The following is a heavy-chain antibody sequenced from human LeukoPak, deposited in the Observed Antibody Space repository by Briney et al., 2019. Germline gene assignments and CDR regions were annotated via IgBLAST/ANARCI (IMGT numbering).Heavy chain of an antibody. Sequence: PGGSLRLSCAASGFTFSSYEMNWVRQAPGKGLEWVSYISSSGSTIYYADSVKGRFTISRDNAKNSLYLQMNSLRAEDTAVYYCASPPYDYYYMDVWGKGTTVTVSS. CDR1: GFTFSSYE. V-gene: IGHV3-48*03. CDR2: ISSSGSTI. CDR3: ASPPYDYYYMDV. J-gene: IGHJ6*03.